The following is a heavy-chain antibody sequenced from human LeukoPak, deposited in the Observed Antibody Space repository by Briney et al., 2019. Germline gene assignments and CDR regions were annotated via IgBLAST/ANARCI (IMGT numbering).Heavy chain of an antibody. Sequence: SETLSLTCTVSGGSISSYYWSWIRQPARKGLEWIGRIYTSGSTNYNPSLKSRVTMSVYTSKNQFSLKLSSVTAAGTAVYYCAREEATSAKYSRGWYLYFDYWGQGNLVTVSS. V-gene: IGHV4-4*07. CDR1: GGSISSYY. J-gene: IGHJ4*02. D-gene: IGHD6-19*01. CDR2: IYTSGST. CDR3: AREEATSAKYSRGWYLYFDY.